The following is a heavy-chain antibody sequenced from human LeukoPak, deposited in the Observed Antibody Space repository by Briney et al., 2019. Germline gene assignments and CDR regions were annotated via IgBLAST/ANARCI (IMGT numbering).Heavy chain of an antibody. J-gene: IGHJ4*02. CDR1: GFTFSSYS. CDR2: ISSSSSYI. V-gene: IGHV3-21*01. D-gene: IGHD6-13*01. CDR3: ARDLGHQQLVPGSDY. Sequence: GGSLRLSCAASGFTFSSYSMNWVRQAPGKGLEWVSSISSSSSYIYYADSVKGRFTISRDNAKNSLYLQMNSLRAEDTAVYYCARDLGHQQLVPGSDYWGQGTLVTVSS.